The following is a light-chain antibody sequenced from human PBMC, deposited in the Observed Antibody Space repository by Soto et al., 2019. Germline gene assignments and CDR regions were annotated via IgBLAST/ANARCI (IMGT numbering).Light chain of an antibody. CDR3: QQRSTWPFSL. V-gene: IGKV3-11*01. CDR1: QSVSSY. CDR2: DAS. J-gene: IGKJ3*01. Sequence: EIVLTQSPATLSLSPGERATLSCRASQSVSSYLAWYQQKPGQAPRLLIYDASNRATGIPARFSGSGSGTDFPLTIMSLAPEDFAVYYCQQRSTWPFSLFSPETKVDIK.